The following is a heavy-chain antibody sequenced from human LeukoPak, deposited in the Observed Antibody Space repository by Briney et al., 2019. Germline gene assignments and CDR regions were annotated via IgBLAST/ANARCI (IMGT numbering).Heavy chain of an antibody. D-gene: IGHD4-17*01. V-gene: IGHV5-51*01. Sequence: GASLQISCEGSGYIFNSYWIGWGRQLPGKGLEGMGIIYPGDSDTRYSPSFQGQVTISADKSISTAYLQWSSLKASDTAMYYCARQSHYGDYGLGYFDDWGQGTLVTVSS. CDR1: GYIFNSYW. J-gene: IGHJ4*02. CDR2: IYPGDSDT. CDR3: ARQSHYGDYGLGYFDD.